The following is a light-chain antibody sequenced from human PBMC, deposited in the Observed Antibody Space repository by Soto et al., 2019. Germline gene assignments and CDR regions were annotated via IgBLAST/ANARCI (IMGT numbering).Light chain of an antibody. V-gene: IGKV1-6*01. CDR2: AAS. CDR1: QGIRND. J-gene: IGKJ5*01. CDR3: QQYNNWPTIT. Sequence: TQSPSSLSASVGDRVTITCRASQGIRNDLGWYQQKPGKAPNLLIYAASSLQSGVPSRFSGSGSGTDFTLTISSLQYEDFAVYYCQQYNNWPTITFGQGTRLEIK.